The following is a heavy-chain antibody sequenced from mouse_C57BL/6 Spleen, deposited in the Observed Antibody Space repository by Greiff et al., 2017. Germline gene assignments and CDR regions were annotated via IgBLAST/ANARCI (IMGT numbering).Heavy chain of an antibody. CDR3: AREELLRYQYYFDY. V-gene: IGHV1-80*01. CDR1: GYAFSSYW. CDR2: IYPGDGDT. Sequence: VQLQQSGAELVKPGASVKISCKASGYAFSSYWMNWVKQRPGKGLEWIGQIYPGDGDTNYNGKFKGKATLTADKSSSTAYMQLSSLTSEDSAVYFCAREELLRYQYYFDYWGQGTTLTVSS. D-gene: IGHD1-1*01. J-gene: IGHJ2*01.